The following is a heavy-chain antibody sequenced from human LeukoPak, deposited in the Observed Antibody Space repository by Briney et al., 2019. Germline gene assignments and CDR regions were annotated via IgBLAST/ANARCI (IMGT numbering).Heavy chain of an antibody. V-gene: IGHV3-7*01. CDR1: GFTFSSYW. D-gene: IGHD5-18*01. J-gene: IGHJ4*02. Sequence: PGGSLRLSCAASGFTFSSYWMSWVRQAPGKGLEWVANINQDGSEKYYVDSVKGRFTISRDNAKNSLYLQMNSLRAEDTAVYYCARVGYSYGYTLYWFDYWGQGTLVTVSS. CDR3: ARVGYSYGYTLYWFDY. CDR2: INQDGSEK.